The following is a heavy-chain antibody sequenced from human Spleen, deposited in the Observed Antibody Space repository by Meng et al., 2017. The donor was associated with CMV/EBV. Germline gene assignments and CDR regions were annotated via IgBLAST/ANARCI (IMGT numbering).Heavy chain of an antibody. V-gene: IGHV4-39*01. CDR1: GDSLTSSIYS. Sequence: GSLRLSCTVSGDSLTSSIYSWAWIRQPPGKGLEWIGSIYYSGSTYYNPSLKSRVTISVDTSKNQFSLKLSSVTAADTAVYYCARHGFGVVTLVNWYFDLWGRGTLVTVSS. CDR2: IYYSGST. D-gene: IGHD3-3*01. J-gene: IGHJ2*01. CDR3: ARHGFGVVTLVNWYFDL.